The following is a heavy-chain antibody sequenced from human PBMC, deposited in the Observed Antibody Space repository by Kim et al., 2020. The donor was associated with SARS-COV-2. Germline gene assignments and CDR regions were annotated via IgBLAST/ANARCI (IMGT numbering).Heavy chain of an antibody. J-gene: IGHJ5*02. V-gene: IGHV4-59*01. D-gene: IGHD3-10*01. CDR3: ASFGPTYYYGSGSRWFDP. CDR1: GGSISSYY. CDR2: IYYSGST. Sequence: SETLSLTCTVSGGSISSYYWSWIRQPPGKGLEWIGYIYYSGSTNYNPSLKSRVTISVDTSKNQFSLKLSSVTAADTAVYYCASFGPTYYYGSGSRWFDPWGQGTLVTVSS.